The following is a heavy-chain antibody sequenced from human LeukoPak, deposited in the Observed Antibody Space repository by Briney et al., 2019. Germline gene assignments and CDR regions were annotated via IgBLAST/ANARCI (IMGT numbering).Heavy chain of an antibody. D-gene: IGHD2-2*01. CDR2: INHSGST. V-gene: IGHV4-34*01. CDR1: GGSFSNYF. J-gene: IGHJ4*02. Sequence: SETLSLTCAVYGGSFSNYFLTWIRQPPGKGLEWIGEINHSGSTNYNPSLKSRVTISVDTSKNQFSLKLSSVTAADTAVYYCARELGYCSSWGQGTLVTVSS. CDR3: ARELGYCSS.